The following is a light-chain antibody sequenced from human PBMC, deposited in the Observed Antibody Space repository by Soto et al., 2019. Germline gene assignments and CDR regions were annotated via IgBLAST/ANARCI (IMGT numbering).Light chain of an antibody. Sequence: EIVLTQSPATLSLSPGERATLSCRASQGVSSYLAWYQQKPGQAPRLLIYDASNRATGIPARFSGSGPGTDFTLTISSLEPEDFAVYYCQQRSPLTFGGGTKVEIK. V-gene: IGKV3D-11*01. CDR1: QGVSSY. CDR3: QQRSPLT. J-gene: IGKJ4*01. CDR2: DAS.